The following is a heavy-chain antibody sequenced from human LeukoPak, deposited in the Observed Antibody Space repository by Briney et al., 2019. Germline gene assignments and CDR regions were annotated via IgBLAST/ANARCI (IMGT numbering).Heavy chain of an antibody. CDR3: ASDNPGYSYGR. V-gene: IGHV3-9*01. Sequence: GGSLRLSCAASGFTFNTYAMHWVRQAPGKGLEWVSGISWNSGSIGYADSVKGRFTISRDNAKNSLYLQMNSLRAEDTALYYCASDNPGYSYGRWGQGTLVTVSS. D-gene: IGHD5-18*01. J-gene: IGHJ4*02. CDR2: ISWNSGSI. CDR1: GFTFNTYA.